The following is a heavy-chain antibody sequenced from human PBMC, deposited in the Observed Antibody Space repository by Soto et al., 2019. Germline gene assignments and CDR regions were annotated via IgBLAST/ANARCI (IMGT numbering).Heavy chain of an antibody. CDR1: GGSISSYY. Sequence: SETLSLTCTVSGGSISSYYWSWIRQPPGKGLEWIGYIYYSGSTNYNPSLKSRVTISVDTSKNQFSLKLSSVTAADTAVYYCARIPGYGDPNFDYWGQGTLVTVSS. CDR2: IYYSGST. V-gene: IGHV4-59*01. D-gene: IGHD4-17*01. CDR3: ARIPGYGDPNFDY. J-gene: IGHJ4*02.